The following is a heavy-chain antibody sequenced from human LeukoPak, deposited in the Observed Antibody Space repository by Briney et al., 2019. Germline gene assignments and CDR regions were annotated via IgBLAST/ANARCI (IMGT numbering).Heavy chain of an antibody. CDR2: INPSGGST. D-gene: IGHD1-26*01. CDR1: GYTFTSYY. J-gene: IGHJ4*02. Sequence: VASVKVSCKASGYTFTSYYMHWLRQAPGQGLEWMGIINPSGGSTSYAQKFQGRVTMTRDTSTSTVYMELSSLRSEDTAVYYCARGLGGSYVSAHFDYWGQGTLVTVSS. CDR3: ARGLGGSYVSAHFDY. V-gene: IGHV1-46*01.